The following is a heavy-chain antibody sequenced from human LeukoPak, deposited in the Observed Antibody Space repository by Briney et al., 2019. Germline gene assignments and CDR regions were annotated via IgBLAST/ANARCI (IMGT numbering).Heavy chain of an antibody. V-gene: IGHV4-30-4*08. D-gene: IGHD2-2*01. CDR3: ARSPDIVVVPAALGAFDI. CDR2: IYYSGST. J-gene: IGHJ3*02. Sequence: SETLSLTCTVSGGSISSGDYYWSWIRQPPGKGLEWIGYIYYSGSTYYNPSLKSRVTISVDTSKNQFSLKLSSVTAADTAVYYCARSPDIVVVPAALGAFDIWGQGTMVTVSS. CDR1: GGSISSGDYY.